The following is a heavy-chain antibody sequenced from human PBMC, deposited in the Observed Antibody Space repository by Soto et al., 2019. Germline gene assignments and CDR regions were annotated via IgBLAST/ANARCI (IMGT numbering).Heavy chain of an antibody. Sequence: GGSLRLSCAASGFTFSSYAMSRVRQAPGKGLEWVSAFSGSGGSTYYADSVKGRFTISRDNSKNTLYLQMNSLRAEDTAVYYCAAKVVAMYNWFDPWGQGTLVTVSS. V-gene: IGHV3-23*01. CDR3: AAKVVAMYNWFDP. CDR1: GFTFSSYA. CDR2: FSGSGGST. J-gene: IGHJ5*02. D-gene: IGHD2-15*01.